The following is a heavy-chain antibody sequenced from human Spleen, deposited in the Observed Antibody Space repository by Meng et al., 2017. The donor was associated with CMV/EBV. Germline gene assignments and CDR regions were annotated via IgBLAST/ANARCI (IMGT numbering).Heavy chain of an antibody. CDR3: ARDVVLPICTTTNCLSWFDP. CDR1: SSSYY. Sequence: SSSYYWGWIRQPPGKGLEWIGSVYYSGSTYYNPSLKSRVSISVDRSRNQFSLRLRSVTAADTAVYYCARDVVLPICTTTNCLSWFDPWGQGTLVTVSS. V-gene: IGHV4-39*07. D-gene: IGHD1-1*01. J-gene: IGHJ5*02. CDR2: VYYSGST.